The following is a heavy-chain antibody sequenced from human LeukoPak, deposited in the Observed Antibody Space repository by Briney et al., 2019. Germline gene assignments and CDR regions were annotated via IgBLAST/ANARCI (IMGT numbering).Heavy chain of an antibody. Sequence: GGSLRLSCAASGFTFSSYAMSWVRQAPGKGLEWVSAISGSGGSAYYGDSVKGRFTISRDKSKNTLYLQMNSLRAEDTAVYYCAREQGYCSSTSCYVGAFDIWGQGTMVTVSS. CDR3: AREQGYCSSTSCYVGAFDI. D-gene: IGHD2-2*01. J-gene: IGHJ3*02. CDR2: ISGSGGSA. CDR1: GFTFSSYA. V-gene: IGHV3-23*01.